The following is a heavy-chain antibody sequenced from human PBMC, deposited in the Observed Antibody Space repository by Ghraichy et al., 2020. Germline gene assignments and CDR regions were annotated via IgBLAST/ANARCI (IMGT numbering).Heavy chain of an antibody. D-gene: IGHD2-21*02. J-gene: IGHJ4*02. CDR3: ARDVNRCGDCRH. CDR2: IREDGSDQ. CDR1: GFTFSNYW. V-gene: IGHV3-7*04. Sequence: GGSLRLSCAASGFTFSNYWMTWVRQAPAKGLEWVANIREDGSDQYYVDSVKGRFTISRDNSRNLLYLQMNNLGAEDTAVYYCARDVNRCGDCRHWDRGTLVTV.